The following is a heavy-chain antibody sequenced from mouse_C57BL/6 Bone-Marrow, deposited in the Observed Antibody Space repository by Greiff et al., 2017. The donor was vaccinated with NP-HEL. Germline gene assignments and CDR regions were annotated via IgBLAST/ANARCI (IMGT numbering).Heavy chain of an antibody. Sequence: QVQLQQSGAELVKPGASVKISCKASGYAFSSYWMNWVKQRPGKGLEWIGQIYPGDGDTNYNGKFKGKATLTADKSSSTAYMQLSSLTSEDSAVYFCVRGVYYYGSSPWFAYWGQGTLVTVSA. CDR3: VRGVYYYGSSPWFAY. D-gene: IGHD1-1*01. J-gene: IGHJ3*01. V-gene: IGHV1-80*01. CDR2: IYPGDGDT. CDR1: GYAFSSYW.